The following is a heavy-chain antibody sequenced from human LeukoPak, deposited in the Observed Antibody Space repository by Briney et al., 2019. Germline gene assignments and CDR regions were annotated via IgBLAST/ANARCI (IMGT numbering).Heavy chain of an antibody. CDR3: ARVYDSGKFDY. D-gene: IGHD3-10*01. CDR2: IYYSGST. J-gene: IGHJ4*02. Sequence: SQTLSLTCTVSGGSISSGGFYWSWIRHHPGKVLEWIGYIYYSGSTSYNPSLKSRVTMSVDTSKNQFSLKLNSVTAADTAVHYCARVYDSGKFDYWGQGTLVTVSS. V-gene: IGHV4-31*03. CDR1: GGSISSGGFY.